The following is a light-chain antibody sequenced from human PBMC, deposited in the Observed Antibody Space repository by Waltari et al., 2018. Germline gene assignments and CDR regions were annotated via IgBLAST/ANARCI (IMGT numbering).Light chain of an antibody. CDR3: QVWDSSTGNV. CDR2: RDS. J-gene: IGLJ1*01. V-gene: IGLV3-9*01. Sequence: SYELTQPLSVSVALGQTARLTCGGNNIGSKNVHWYQQKPGQAPLLSIYRDSNRPSGIPERFSGSNSGNTATLTISRAQAGDEADYYCQVWDSSTGNVFGTGTKVTVL. CDR1: NIGSKN.